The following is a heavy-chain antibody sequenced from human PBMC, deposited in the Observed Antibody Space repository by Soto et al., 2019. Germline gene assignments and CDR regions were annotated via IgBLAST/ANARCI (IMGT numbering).Heavy chain of an antibody. CDR3: ARVTLKAGNWFDP. J-gene: IGHJ5*02. CDR1: GYTFTDYF. V-gene: IGHV1-2*02. CDR2: INPNSRGT. Sequence: ASVKVSCKASGYTFTDYFIHWVRQAPGQGFEWMGWINPNSRGTNCAQKFQGRVTMTRDTSNSTAYMELRGLRSDDTAVYYCARVTLKAGNWFDPWGQGTLVTVSS.